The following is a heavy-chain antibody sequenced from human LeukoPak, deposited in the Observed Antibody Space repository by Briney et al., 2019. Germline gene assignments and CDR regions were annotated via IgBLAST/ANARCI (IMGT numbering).Heavy chain of an antibody. J-gene: IGHJ4*02. CDR1: GFTFSSYG. CDR2: IWYDGSNK. V-gene: IGHV3-33*01. Sequence: GRSLRLSCAASGFTFSSYGMHWVRQAPGKGLEWVAVIWYDGSNKYYADSVKGRFTISRDNSKNTLYLQMNSLRAEDTAVCYCAREGNIVVVKRTLDYWGQGTLVTVSS. CDR3: AREGNIVVVKRTLDY. D-gene: IGHD2-21*01.